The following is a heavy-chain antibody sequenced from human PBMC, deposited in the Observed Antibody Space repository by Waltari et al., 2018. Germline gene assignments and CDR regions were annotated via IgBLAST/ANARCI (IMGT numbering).Heavy chain of an antibody. CDR3: ARGAVVVVAALGGFDP. CDR1: GGSISSGGYY. Sequence: QVQLQESGPGLVKPSQTLSLTCTVSGGSISSGGYYWSWIRQHPGKGLEWIGYIYHSGSTYYNPSLKSRVTISVDRSKNQFSLKLSSVTAADTAVYYCARGAVVVVAALGGFDPWGQGTLVTVSS. V-gene: IGHV4-31*03. J-gene: IGHJ5*02. D-gene: IGHD2-15*01. CDR2: IYHSGST.